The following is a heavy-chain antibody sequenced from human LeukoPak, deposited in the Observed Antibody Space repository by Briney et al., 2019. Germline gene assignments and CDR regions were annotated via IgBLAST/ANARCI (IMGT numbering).Heavy chain of an antibody. CDR1: GDSISSRTYC. D-gene: IGHD3-10*01. J-gene: IGHJ5*02. CDR3: ARRIRYYTGSGSYYSWFDP. V-gene: IGHV4-39*01. CDR2: MYYSGTT. Sequence: SETLSLTCTVSGDSISSRTYCWGWIRQPPGKGLEWIGSMYYSGTTYYNPSLKSRVTISVDTSKNQFSLKLSSVTAADTAVYYCARRIRYYTGSGSYYSWFDPWGQGTLVTVSS.